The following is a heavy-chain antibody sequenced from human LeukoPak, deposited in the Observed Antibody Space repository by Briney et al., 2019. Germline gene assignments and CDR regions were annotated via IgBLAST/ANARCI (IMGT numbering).Heavy chain of an antibody. J-gene: IGHJ6*02. V-gene: IGHV1-69*04. D-gene: IGHD3-10*01. CDR2: IIPILGIA. CDR3: ARDNPITMVRGVYYYYGMDV. CDR1: GGTFSSYA. Sequence: SVKVSWKASGGTFSSYAISWVRQAPGQGLEWMGRIIPILGIANYAQKFQGRVTITADKSTSTAYMELSSLRSEDTAVYYCARDNPITMVRGVYYYYGMDVWGQGTTVTVSS.